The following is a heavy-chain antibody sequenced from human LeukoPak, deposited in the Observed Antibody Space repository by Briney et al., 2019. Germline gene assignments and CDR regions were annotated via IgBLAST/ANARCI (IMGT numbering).Heavy chain of an antibody. CDR3: ARIEARNWFDP. CDR2: IDSGGST. Sequence: GGSLRLSCAAAGFSVSRNYMSWVRQAPGKGLEWVSVIDSGGSTYHADSVKGRFTISRHNSKNTVYLQMNSLRGEDTAVYYCARIEARNWFDPWGQGTLVTVSS. J-gene: IGHJ5*02. V-gene: IGHV3-53*04. CDR1: GFSVSRNY.